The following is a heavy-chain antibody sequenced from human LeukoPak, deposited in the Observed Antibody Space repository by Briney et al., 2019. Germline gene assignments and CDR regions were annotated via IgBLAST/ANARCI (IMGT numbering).Heavy chain of an antibody. D-gene: IGHD2-21*02. CDR2: IYHSGST. Sequence: PSETLSLTCTVSGGSVSSGSYYWSWIRQPPGKGLEWIGYIYHSGSTNYNPSLKSRVTISVDTSKNQFSLKLSSVTAADTAAYYCARVVVTAMVYYFDFWGQGTLVTVSS. V-gene: IGHV4-61*01. CDR3: ARVVVTAMVYYFDF. CDR1: GGSVSSGSYY. J-gene: IGHJ4*02.